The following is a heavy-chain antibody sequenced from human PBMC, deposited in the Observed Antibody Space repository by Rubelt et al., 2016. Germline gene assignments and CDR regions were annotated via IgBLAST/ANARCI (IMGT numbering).Heavy chain of an antibody. D-gene: IGHD4-17*01. Sequence: QVQLQQWGAGLLKPSETLSLTCAVYGGSFSGYYWSWIRQPPGKGLEWIASIFYSGSTYYNPSLKIRFTIAVDTSKNQFSLRLSSGTAADTAVYYCARAPRAGYADYVHYFDYWGQGTLVTVSS. V-gene: IGHV4-34*12. CDR3: ARAPRAGYADYVHYFDY. J-gene: IGHJ4*02. CDR2: IFYSGST. CDR1: GGSFSGYY.